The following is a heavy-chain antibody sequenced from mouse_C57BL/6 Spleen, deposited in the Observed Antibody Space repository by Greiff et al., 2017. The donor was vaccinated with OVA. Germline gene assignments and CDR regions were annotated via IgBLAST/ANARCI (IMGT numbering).Heavy chain of an antibody. CDR1: GFTFSSYA. D-gene: IGHD2-4*01. Sequence: EVHLVESGGGLVKPGGSLKLSCAASGFTFSSYAMSWVRQTPEKRLEWVATISDGGSYTYYPDNVKGRFTISRDNAKNNLYLQMSHLKSEDTAMYYCARDRGITRYFDVWGTGTTVTVSS. J-gene: IGHJ1*03. V-gene: IGHV5-4*01. CDR3: ARDRGITRYFDV. CDR2: ISDGGSYT.